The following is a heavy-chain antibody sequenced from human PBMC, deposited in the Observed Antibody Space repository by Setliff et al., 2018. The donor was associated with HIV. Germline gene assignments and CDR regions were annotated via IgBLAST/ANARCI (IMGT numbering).Heavy chain of an antibody. CDR2: IYPGGARR. CDR1: GYTFTNYY. D-gene: IGHD5-12*01. Sequence: ASVKVSCKASGYTFTNYYMHWVRQAPGQGLELMGIIYPGGARRSYAEKFQGRVTMTWDTSTSTVYMELSSLRSEDTAFYYCARSAHDSETGYWGQGTLVTVSS. J-gene: IGHJ4*02. CDR3: ARSAHDSETGY. V-gene: IGHV1-46*01.